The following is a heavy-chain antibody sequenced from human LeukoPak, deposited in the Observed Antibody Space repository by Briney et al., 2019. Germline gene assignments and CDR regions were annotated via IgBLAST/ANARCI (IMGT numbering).Heavy chain of an antibody. J-gene: IGHJ6*04. V-gene: IGHV3-21*01. Sequence: GGSLRLSCAASGFTFSNYSMNWVRQAPGMGLEWVSSISSSSSYIYYADSVKGRFTISRDNAKNSLYLQMNSLRAEDTAVYYCAELGITMIGGVWGKGTTVTISS. CDR2: ISSSSSYI. CDR1: GFTFSNYS. CDR3: AELGITMIGGV. D-gene: IGHD3-10*02.